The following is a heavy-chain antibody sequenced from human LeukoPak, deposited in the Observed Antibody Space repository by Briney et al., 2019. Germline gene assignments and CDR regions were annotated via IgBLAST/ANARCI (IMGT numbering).Heavy chain of an antibody. CDR1: GGSFSGYY. Sequence: SETLSLTCAVYGGSFSGYYWSWIRHPPGKGLEWVGEINHRGVTNYSPPLKSRVTISMDTSKNQFSLKLNSVTAADTAAYYCARINAASSGWPGEHYYIMDVWGQGTPVTVSS. CDR3: ARINAASSGWPGEHYYIMDV. CDR2: INHRGVT. D-gene: IGHD6-19*01. V-gene: IGHV4-34*01. J-gene: IGHJ6*02.